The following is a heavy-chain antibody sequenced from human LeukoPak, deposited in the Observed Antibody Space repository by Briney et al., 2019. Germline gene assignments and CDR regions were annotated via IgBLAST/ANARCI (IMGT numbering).Heavy chain of an antibody. CDR3: TSSEQQLGY. CDR2: IRSKAYGGTT. J-gene: IGHJ4*02. CDR1: GFTFGDYA. D-gene: IGHD6-13*01. V-gene: IGHV3-49*04. Sequence: PGGSLRLSCTASGFTFGDYAMSWVRQAPGKGLEGVGFIRSKAYGGTTEYAASVKGRFTISRDDSKSIAYLQMNSLKTEDTAVYYCTSSEQQLGYWGQGTLVTVSS.